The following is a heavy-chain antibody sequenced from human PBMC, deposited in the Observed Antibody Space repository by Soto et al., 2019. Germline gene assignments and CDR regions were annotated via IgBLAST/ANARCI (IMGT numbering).Heavy chain of an antibody. CDR3: ATWHEREHAYDV. J-gene: IGHJ3*01. CDR2: LYDLDGS. Sequence: DVQLVESGGGLIQPGESLRLSCAAFGFTISGKKYVAWVRQAPGKGLEWVSALYDLDGSFYAASVKGRFTTSSDSSKTTVYLQMNGPRPDDTAVYYCATWHEREHAYDVWGQGTTVTVSS. D-gene: IGHD1-1*01. V-gene: IGHV3-53*01. CDR1: GFTISGKKY.